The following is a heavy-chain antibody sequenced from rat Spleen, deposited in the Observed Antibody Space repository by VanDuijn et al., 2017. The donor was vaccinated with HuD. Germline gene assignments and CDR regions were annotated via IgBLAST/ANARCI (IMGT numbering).Heavy chain of an antibody. CDR2: ITNTGSNT. Sequence: EVQLVESGGGLEQPGGSLKLSCAASGFTFSDYNMAWVRQAPGKGLEWVASITNTGSNTYYPDSVKGRFTISRDNGKSTLYLQMNSLRSEDTATYYCATDYFDYWGQGASVTVSS. CDR1: GFTFSDYN. CDR3: ATDYFDY. D-gene: IGHD1-12*01. V-gene: IGHV5S10*01. J-gene: IGHJ4*01.